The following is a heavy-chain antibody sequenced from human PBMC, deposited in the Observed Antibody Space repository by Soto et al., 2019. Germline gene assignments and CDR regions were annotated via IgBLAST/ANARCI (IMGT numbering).Heavy chain of an antibody. D-gene: IGHD2-15*01. Sequence: VQLLESGGGLIQPGGSLRLSCAASGFTFSYGIHWLRQAPGKGLEWVAYISYDSSNKFYGDYVKGRFTISRDNSKNTQFLQMNSLGAEDTAVYYGAKLVIGDCSGNTCDDYWGQGTLVAGAS. CDR1: GFTFSYG. V-gene: IGHV3-30*18. J-gene: IGHJ4*02. CDR3: AKLVIGDCSGNTCDDY. CDR2: ISYDSSNK.